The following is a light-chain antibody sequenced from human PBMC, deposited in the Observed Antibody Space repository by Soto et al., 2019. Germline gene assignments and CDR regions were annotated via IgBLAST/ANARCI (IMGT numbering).Light chain of an antibody. CDR2: GSS. V-gene: IGKV3-20*01. J-gene: IGKJ1*01. CDR1: QTVSSGY. CDR3: QQYARSPWT. Sequence: EVVLTQSPGTLSLSPGEAATLSCRASQTVSSGYLAWYQQRSGQAHRLLIYGSSSRASDVPDRFSGSGSGTEFTLTISSLEPEDFAVYFCQQYARSPWTFGQGTKLEIK.